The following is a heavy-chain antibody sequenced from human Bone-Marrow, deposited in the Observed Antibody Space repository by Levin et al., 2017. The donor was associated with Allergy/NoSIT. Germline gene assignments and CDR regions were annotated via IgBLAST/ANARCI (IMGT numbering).Heavy chain of an antibody. CDR3: ARDWDYYDSSGYYNYYYGMDV. J-gene: IGHJ6*02. CDR2: ISSSSSTI. Sequence: GESLKISCAASGFTFSSYSMNWVRQAPGKGLEWVSYISSSSSTIYYADSVKGRFTISRDNAKNSLYLQMNSLRDEDTAVYYCARDWDYYDSSGYYNYYYGMDVWGQGTTVTVSS. CDR1: GFTFSSYS. D-gene: IGHD3-22*01. V-gene: IGHV3-48*02.